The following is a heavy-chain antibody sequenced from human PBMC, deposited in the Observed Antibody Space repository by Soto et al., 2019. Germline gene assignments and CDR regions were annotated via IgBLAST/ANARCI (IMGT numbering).Heavy chain of an antibody. J-gene: IGHJ4*02. CDR1: GGSINNRTYY. D-gene: IGHD3-22*01. CDR2: ISYSGRT. Sequence: SETLSLTCSVSGGSINNRTYYWCWIRQPPGKGLEWIGSISYSGRTYDNPSLKSRVTISSDTSNDQFSLKLSSVTAADTAVYYCARQQYYDSRGLFDYWGQGTLVTAPQ. CDR3: ARQQYYDSRGLFDY. V-gene: IGHV4-39*01.